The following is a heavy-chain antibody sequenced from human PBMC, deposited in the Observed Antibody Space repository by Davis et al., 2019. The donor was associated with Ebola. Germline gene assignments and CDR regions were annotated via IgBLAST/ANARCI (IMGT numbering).Heavy chain of an antibody. CDR2: VRSHGSDD. Sequence: GGSLRLSCAASGFTFNIFDMHWVRQAPGRGLEWVAFVRSHGSDDHYADSVKGRFTISRDNSKNTLYLQMNSLRAEDTAVYYAVTTGFDYWGQGTLVTVSS. CDR1: GFTFNIFD. D-gene: IGHD4-17*01. CDR3: VTTGFDY. V-gene: IGHV3-30*02. J-gene: IGHJ4*02.